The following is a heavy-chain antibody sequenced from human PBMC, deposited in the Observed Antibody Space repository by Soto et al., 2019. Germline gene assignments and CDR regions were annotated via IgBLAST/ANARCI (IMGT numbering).Heavy chain of an antibody. CDR1: GFAFMSYT. CDR2: MTSSGAYI. J-gene: IGHJ4*02. V-gene: IGHV3-21*01. D-gene: IGHD3-3*01. CDR3: ARDRYASYDSWTGFPNDY. Sequence: GGSLRLSCAASGFAFMSYTMNWVRQAPGKGLEWVSSMTSSGAYIYHADSVKGRFTISRDNAKNSLYLEMNSLRVEDTAVYYCARDRYASYDSWTGFPNDYWGRGTLVTVSS.